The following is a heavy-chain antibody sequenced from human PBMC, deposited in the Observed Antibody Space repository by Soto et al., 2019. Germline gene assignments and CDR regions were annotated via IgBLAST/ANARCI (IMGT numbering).Heavy chain of an antibody. V-gene: IGHV3-23*01. Sequence: GGSLRLSCTASGFNFNNRAMSWIRQAPGKGLEWVSTISGSGATSLYADSVKGRFTIFKDSSQAYLDLKSLRVEDSATYYCAKTETMVVVTVQPRWFDSWGRGTLVTVS. CDR3: AKTETMVVVTVQPRWFDS. CDR2: ISGSGATS. CDR1: GFNFNNRA. D-gene: IGHD2-21*02. J-gene: IGHJ5*01.